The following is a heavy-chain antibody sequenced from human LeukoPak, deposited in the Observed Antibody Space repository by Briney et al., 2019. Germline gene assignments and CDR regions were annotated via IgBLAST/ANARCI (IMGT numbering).Heavy chain of an antibody. V-gene: IGHV4-30-2*01. CDR3: ARYCSSTSCYAVFDY. J-gene: IGHJ4*02. CDR2: IYHSGST. CDR1: GGSINSGGYS. Sequence: SQTLSLTCTVSGGSINSGGYSWSWIRKPPGKGLEWIGYIYHSGSTYYNPSLKSRVTISVDRSKNQFSLKLSSVTAADTAVYYCARYCSSTSCYAVFDYWGQGTLVTVSS. D-gene: IGHD2-2*01.